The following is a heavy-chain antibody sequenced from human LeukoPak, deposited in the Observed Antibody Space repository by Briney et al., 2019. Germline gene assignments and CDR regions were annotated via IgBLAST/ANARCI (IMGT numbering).Heavy chain of an antibody. D-gene: IGHD6-19*01. V-gene: IGHV3-7*01. CDR1: XXTLSXXW. CDR2: INQGGSEK. CDR3: AKSSGSYAANFDC. J-gene: IGHJ4*02. Sequence: GGSLRXXXXXXXXTLSXXWXIWVXQAPGKGLEWVANINQGGSEKYYVDSVKGRFTISRDNAQNSLYLQMNSLRAEDTAVYYCAKSSGSYAANFDCWGQGTLVTVSS.